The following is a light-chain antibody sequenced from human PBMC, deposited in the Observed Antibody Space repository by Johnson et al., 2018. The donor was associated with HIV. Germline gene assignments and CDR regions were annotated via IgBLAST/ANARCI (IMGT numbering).Light chain of an antibody. V-gene: IGLV1-51*01. CDR3: GTWDSSLSAYV. CDR2: DNN. CDR1: SSNIGNNY. J-gene: IGLJ1*01. Sequence: QSVLTQPPSVSAAPGQKVTISCSGSSSNIGNNYVSWYQQPPGTAPKLLIYDNNKRPSGIPDRFSGSKSGTSATLGITGLQTGDEADYYCGTWDSSLSAYVFGTGTKVTVV.